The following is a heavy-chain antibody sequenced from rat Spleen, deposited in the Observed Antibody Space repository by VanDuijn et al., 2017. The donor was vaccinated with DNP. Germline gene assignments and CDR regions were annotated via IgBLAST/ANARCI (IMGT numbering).Heavy chain of an antibody. Sequence: QVQLKESGPGLVQPSQTLSLTCTVTGFSLTEYNVHWVRQPPGKGLEWMGVIWKSGGTRYDSSLKSRLTITKDTSKSQVFLKMNSLQTGDAATYYCARDLLRWRRGFAHWGQGTLVTVSS. D-gene: IGHD1-11*01. CDR3: ARDLLRWRRGFAH. V-gene: IGHV2-41*01. CDR2: IWKSGGT. J-gene: IGHJ3*01. CDR1: GFSLTEYN.